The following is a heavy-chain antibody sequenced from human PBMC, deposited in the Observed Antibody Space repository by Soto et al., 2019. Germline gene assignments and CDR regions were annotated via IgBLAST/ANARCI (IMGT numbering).Heavy chain of an antibody. CDR1: GGSISSGGYY. Sequence: SETLSLTCTVSGGSISSGGYYWSWVRQPPGKGLEWIGEIYHSGSTNYNPSLKSRVTISVDKSKNQFSLKLSSVTAADTAVYYCATSQLGGYYYGMDVWGQGTTVTVSS. CDR2: IYHSGST. V-gene: IGHV4-39*07. J-gene: IGHJ6*02. CDR3: ATSQLGGYYYGMDV. D-gene: IGHD7-27*01.